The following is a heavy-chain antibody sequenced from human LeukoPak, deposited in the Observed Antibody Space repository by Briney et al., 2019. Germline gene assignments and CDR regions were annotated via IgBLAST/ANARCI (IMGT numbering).Heavy chain of an antibody. CDR2: IHNDGFSS. CDR3: AKESAYYDSSGYTEYFQH. CDR1: GFTFSTYW. D-gene: IGHD3-22*01. Sequence: GGSLRLSCAASGFTFSTYWMHWVRQVPGKGLVWVSRIHNDGFSSTYADSVKGRFTISRDNAKNTLYLQMNSLRAEDTAVYYCAKESAYYDSSGYTEYFQHWGQGTLVTVSS. V-gene: IGHV3-74*01. J-gene: IGHJ1*01.